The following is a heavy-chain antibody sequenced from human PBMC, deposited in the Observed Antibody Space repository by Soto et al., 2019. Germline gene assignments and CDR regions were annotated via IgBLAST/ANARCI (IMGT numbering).Heavy chain of an antibody. J-gene: IGHJ4*02. CDR3: ARDGGSSGDHYFDY. V-gene: IGHV4-31*03. CDR2: IYYSGST. D-gene: IGHD2-15*01. CDR1: GGSISSGGYY. Sequence: QVQLQESGPGLVKPSQTLSLTCTVSGGSISSGGYYWSWIRQHPGTGLEWIGYIYYSGSTYYNPSLTSRVTISVDTSKNQFSLKLSSVTAADTDVYYCARDGGSSGDHYFDYWGQGTLVTVSS.